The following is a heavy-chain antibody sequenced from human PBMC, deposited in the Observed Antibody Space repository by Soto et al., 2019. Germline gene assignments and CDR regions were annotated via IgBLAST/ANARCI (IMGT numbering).Heavy chain of an antibody. J-gene: IGHJ6*02. CDR3: ARTDRDFYGLDV. CDR2: ISAAGDP. Sequence: EVQLVESGGGLVQPGGSLRLSCEASGFTFRNYDMHWVRQGTGKGLEWVSGISAAGDPDYADSVEGRFTISREHAKNSFFLQVTSLNVGETAVYCCARTDRDFYGLDVGGQGSTVIVSS. V-gene: IGHV3-13*05. CDR1: GFTFRNYD.